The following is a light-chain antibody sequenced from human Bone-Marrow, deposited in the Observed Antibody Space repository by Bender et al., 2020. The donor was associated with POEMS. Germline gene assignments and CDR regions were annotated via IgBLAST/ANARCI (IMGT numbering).Light chain of an antibody. CDR3: AAWDAGLSGGV. Sequence: QSALTQPPSASGRPGQRVTISCSGSDSTIGSNTISWYQKVPGRAPKRLIYNDHERPSGVPDRFSGSKSGTSGSLASSGLQSEEESDYDCAAWDAGLSGGVFGGGTKLTVL. CDR1: DSTIGSNT. CDR2: NDH. V-gene: IGLV1-44*01. J-gene: IGLJ3*02.